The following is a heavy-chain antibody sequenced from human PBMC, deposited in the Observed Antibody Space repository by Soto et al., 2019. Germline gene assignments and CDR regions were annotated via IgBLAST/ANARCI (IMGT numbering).Heavy chain of an antibody. J-gene: IGHJ4*02. D-gene: IGHD3-9*01. CDR1: GFTFSSYA. V-gene: IGHV3-23*01. CDR3: AKGGLPRGATYYDILTGFDFDY. Sequence: GGSLRLSCAASGFTFSSYAMSWVRQAPGKGLEWVSAISGSGGSTYYADSVKGRFTISRDNSKNTLYLQMNSLRAEDTAVYYCAKGGLPRGATYYDILTGFDFDYWGQGTLVTVSS. CDR2: ISGSGGST.